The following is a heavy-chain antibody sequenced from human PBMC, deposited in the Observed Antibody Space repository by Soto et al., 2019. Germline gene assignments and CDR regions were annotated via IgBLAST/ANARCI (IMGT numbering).Heavy chain of an antibody. D-gene: IGHD3-9*01. Sequence: EVQLVESGGGVVQPGRSLRLCCAASGFPFDAYAMHWVRQAPGKGLEWVSGISWNSGRVGYAGSVKGRFTISRDNAKNSLDLQMNSLIGEDTALSFCAKESLRYAKSHHWFDSWGQGTLVTVSS. CDR1: GFPFDAYA. J-gene: IGHJ5*01. CDR2: ISWNSGRV. CDR3: AKESLRYAKSHHWFDS. V-gene: IGHV3-9*01.